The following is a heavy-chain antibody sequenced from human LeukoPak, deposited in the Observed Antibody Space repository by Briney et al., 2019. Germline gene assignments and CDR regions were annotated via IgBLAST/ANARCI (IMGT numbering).Heavy chain of an antibody. Sequence: PSETLSLTCTVSGGSISSYYWSWIRQPPGKGLEWIGYIYYSGSTNYNPSLKSRVTISVDTSKNQFSLKLSSVTAADTAVYYCARMGRGSSWLLFDLWGRGTLVTVSS. CDR1: GGSISSYY. V-gene: IGHV4-59*12. CDR3: ARMGRGSSWLLFDL. CDR2: IYYSGST. J-gene: IGHJ2*01. D-gene: IGHD6-13*01.